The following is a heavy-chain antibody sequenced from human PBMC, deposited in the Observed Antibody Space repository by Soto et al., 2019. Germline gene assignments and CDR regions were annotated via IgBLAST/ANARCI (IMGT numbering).Heavy chain of an antibody. J-gene: IGHJ6*02. V-gene: IGHV4-34*01. CDR2: INHSGST. Sequence: SETLSLTCAVYGGSFSGYYWSWIRQPPGKGLEWIGEINHSGSTNYNPPLKSRVTISVDKSKNQFSLKLSSVTAADTAVYYCERAGLTGYSSYYYYGMDVWGQGTTVTVSS. D-gene: IGHD3-9*01. CDR1: GGSFSGYY. CDR3: ERAGLTGYSSYYYYGMDV.